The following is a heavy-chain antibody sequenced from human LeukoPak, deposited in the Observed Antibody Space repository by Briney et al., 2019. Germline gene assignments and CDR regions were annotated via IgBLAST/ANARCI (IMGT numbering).Heavy chain of an antibody. J-gene: IGHJ4*02. CDR3: TSTLGY. CDR2: IKTKTDGGTT. CDR1: GFTFSNAW. Sequence: GGSLRLSCAASGFTFSNAWMTWVRQAPGKGLEWVGRIKTKTDGGTTDYAAPVKGRFIISRDDSKNTLYLQMNGLKIEDTAMYYCTSTLGYWGQGTLVTVSS. V-gene: IGHV3-15*01. D-gene: IGHD5/OR15-5a*01.